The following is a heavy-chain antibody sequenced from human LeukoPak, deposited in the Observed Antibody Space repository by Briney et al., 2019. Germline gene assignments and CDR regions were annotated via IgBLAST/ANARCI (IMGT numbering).Heavy chain of an antibody. CDR2: FDPEDGET. V-gene: IGHV1-24*01. D-gene: IGHD3-10*01. CDR1: GYTLTEIS. Sequence: GASVKVSCKVSGYTLTEISMHWVRQAPGKGLEWMGGFDPEDGETIYAQKFQGRVTMTEDTSTDTAYMELSSLRSEDTAVYYCATATGFGEFFDYWGQGTLVTVSS. J-gene: IGHJ4*02. CDR3: ATATGFGEFFDY.